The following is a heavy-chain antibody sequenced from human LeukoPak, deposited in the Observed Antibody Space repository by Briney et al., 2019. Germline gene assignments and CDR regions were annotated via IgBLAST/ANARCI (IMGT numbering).Heavy chain of an antibody. CDR2: ITHSGST. Sequence: PSETLSLTCAIYGVSVSDDSWNWIRQPPGKGLEWIGEITHSGSTNYNPSVKSRVTMSVDTSKNQFSLKLSSVTAADTAVYYCARGSYDSSGYLIDYWGQGTLVTVSS. CDR1: GVSVSDDS. V-gene: IGHV4-34*01. J-gene: IGHJ4*02. CDR3: ARGSYDSSGYLIDY. D-gene: IGHD3-22*01.